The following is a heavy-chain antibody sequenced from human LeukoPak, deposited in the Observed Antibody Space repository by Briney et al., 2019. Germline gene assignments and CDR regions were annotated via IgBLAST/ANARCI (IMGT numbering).Heavy chain of an antibody. D-gene: IGHD3-22*01. CDR2: IYYSGST. CDR3: ARRSFYYDSSGDYYAYFDF. CDR1: GVSISTHY. Sequence: PSETLSLTCTVSGVSISTHYWSWIRQPPGKGLEWLGYIYYSGSTNYNPSLKSRVTISVDTSKNQFSLRLSSVTAADTALYYCARRSFYYDSSGDYYAYFDFWGQGTLVTVSS. J-gene: IGHJ4*02. V-gene: IGHV4-59*11.